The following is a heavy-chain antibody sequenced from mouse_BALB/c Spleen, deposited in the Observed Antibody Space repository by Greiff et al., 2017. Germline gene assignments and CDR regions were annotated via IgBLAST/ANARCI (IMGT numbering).Heavy chain of an antibody. Sequence: EVKVVESGGGLVKPGGSLKLSCAASGFTFSSYAMSWVRQTPEKRLEWVASISSGGSTYYPDSVKGRFTISRDNARNILYLQMSSLRSEDTAMYYCAREDYYGSSDGYFDVWGAGTTVTVSS. J-gene: IGHJ1*01. V-gene: IGHV5-6-5*01. CDR3: AREDYYGSSDGYFDV. CDR1: GFTFSSYA. D-gene: IGHD1-1*01. CDR2: ISSGGST.